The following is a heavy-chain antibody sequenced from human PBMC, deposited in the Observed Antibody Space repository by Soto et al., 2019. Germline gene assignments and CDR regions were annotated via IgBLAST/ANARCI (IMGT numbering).Heavy chain of an antibody. CDR1: GYSINSGYY. V-gene: IGHV4-38-2*01. Sequence: KPSETLSLTCAVSGYSINSGYYWGWIRQPPGKGLEWIGSIYHRGSTYYNPSLKSRVTISIDTSKNQFSLKLSSVTAADTAVYYCARGRSAYCGGDCYLGDYWGQGTPVTVSS. CDR2: IYHRGST. J-gene: IGHJ4*02. CDR3: ARGRSAYCGGDCYLGDY. D-gene: IGHD2-21*02.